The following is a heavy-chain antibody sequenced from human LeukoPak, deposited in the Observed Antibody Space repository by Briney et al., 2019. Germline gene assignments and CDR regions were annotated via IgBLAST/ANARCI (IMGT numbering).Heavy chain of an antibody. D-gene: IGHD3-10*01. V-gene: IGHV4-31*03. CDR1: GDSISSGGYY. CDR2: IYHNEDT. J-gene: IGHJ4*02. CDR3: ARDYYGSGSYRYYFDY. Sequence: SETLSLTCTVSGDSISSGGYYWSWIRQHPGKGLEWIGYIYHNEDTYYNPSLESRVTISVDTSKNQFSLKLTSLTAADTAIYYCARDYYGSGSYRYYFDYWGQGTLVAVSS.